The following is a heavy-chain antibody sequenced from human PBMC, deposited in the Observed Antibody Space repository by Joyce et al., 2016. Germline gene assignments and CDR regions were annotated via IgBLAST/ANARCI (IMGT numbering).Heavy chain of an antibody. CDR1: GFTFSIYA. CDR2: ISGSGGST. Sequence: EVQLLESGGGLVQPGGSLRLSCAASGFTFSIYAMSWVRQAPGKGLEWVSAISGSGGSTYYADSVKGRFTISRDNSKNTLYLQMNSLRADDTAVYYCAKMSSAWYRYPIDYWGQGTLVTVSS. D-gene: IGHD6-13*01. CDR3: AKMSSAWYRYPIDY. J-gene: IGHJ4*02. V-gene: IGHV3-23*01.